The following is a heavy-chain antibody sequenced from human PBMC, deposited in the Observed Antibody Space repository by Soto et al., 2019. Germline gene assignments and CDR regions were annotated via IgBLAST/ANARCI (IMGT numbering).Heavy chain of an antibody. Sequence: PGGSLRLSCAASGFTFSSYGMHWVRQAPGKGLEWVAVISYDGSNKYYADSVKGRFTISRDNSKNTLYLQMNSLRAEDTAVYYCAKARAQARGFDYWGQGTLVTVSS. CDR3: AKARAQARGFDY. CDR1: GFTFSSYG. CDR2: ISYDGSNK. J-gene: IGHJ4*02. V-gene: IGHV3-30*18.